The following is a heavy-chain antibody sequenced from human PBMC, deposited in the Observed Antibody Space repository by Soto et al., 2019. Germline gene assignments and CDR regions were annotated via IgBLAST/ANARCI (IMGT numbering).Heavy chain of an antibody. CDR3: AKATATGGGAFEI. CDR2: ILVGGST. Sequence: GGSLRLSCAVSGFICSSYDMSWVRQAPGKGLEWVSTILVGGSTHYEDSVRGRFTISRDTSKNTVYLQMNSLTAGDTAVYYCAKATATGGGAFEIYGQGTMVTVSS. CDR1: GFICSSYD. J-gene: IGHJ3*02. D-gene: IGHD2-8*02. V-gene: IGHV3-23*01.